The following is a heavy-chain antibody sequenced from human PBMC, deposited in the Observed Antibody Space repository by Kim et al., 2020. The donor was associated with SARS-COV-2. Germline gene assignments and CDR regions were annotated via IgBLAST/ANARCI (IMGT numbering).Heavy chain of an antibody. CDR1: GYTFTSYF. D-gene: IGHD2-15*01. CDR3: ARDPEGYGFGRGRYFDY. CDR2: INPNGGST. J-gene: IGHJ4*03. Sequence: ASVKVSCKASGYTFTSYFMHWVRQAPGQGLEWMGIINPNGGSTSYSQKFQGRVTLTRDTSTSTVYMEVSSLRSEDTAVYYCARDPEGYGFGRGRYFDYWG. V-gene: IGHV1-46*01.